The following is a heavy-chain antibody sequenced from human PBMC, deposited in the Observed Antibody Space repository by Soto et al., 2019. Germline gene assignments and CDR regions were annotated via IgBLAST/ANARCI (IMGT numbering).Heavy chain of an antibody. CDR1: GFTFSSFG. V-gene: IGHV3-30*18. Sequence: QVQLVASGGGVVQPGRSLRLSCAASGFTFSSFGMHWVRQAPGKGLEWVAVISYDGTNKYYEDSVKGRFTISRDNSKNTLYLQMNNLRAEDTAVYYCANDGRRLPLDYWGQGTLVTVSS. J-gene: IGHJ4*02. D-gene: IGHD6-25*01. CDR3: ANDGRRLPLDY. CDR2: ISYDGTNK.